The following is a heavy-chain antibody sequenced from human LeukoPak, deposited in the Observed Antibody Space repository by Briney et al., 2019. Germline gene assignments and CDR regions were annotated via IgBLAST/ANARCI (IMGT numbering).Heavy chain of an antibody. CDR2: ISGSGGST. CDR1: GLTFSSYA. Sequence: GGSLRLSCAASGLTFSSYAMSWVRQAPGKGLEWVSGISGSGGSTYYADSVKGRFTIFRDNSKNTLYLQMNSLRAEDTAVYHCANGWSPDYWGRGTLVTVSS. CDR3: ANGWSPDY. D-gene: IGHD2-15*01. V-gene: IGHV3-23*01. J-gene: IGHJ4*02.